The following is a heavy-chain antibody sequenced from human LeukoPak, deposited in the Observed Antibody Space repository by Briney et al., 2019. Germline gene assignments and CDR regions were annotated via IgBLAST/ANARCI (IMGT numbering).Heavy chain of an antibody. J-gene: IGHJ4*02. CDR1: GFTFSNYA. D-gene: IGHD6-6*01. Sequence: PGASLRLSSAASGFTFSNYAMSWVRQAPGKGLEWVSAISDSGRDTYYADSVKGRFTISRDNSKNTLYLQMNSLRAEDAAVYYCAKRVPYSSSSVYFDYWGQGTLVTVSS. V-gene: IGHV3-23*01. CDR3: AKRVPYSSSSVYFDY. CDR2: ISDSGRDT.